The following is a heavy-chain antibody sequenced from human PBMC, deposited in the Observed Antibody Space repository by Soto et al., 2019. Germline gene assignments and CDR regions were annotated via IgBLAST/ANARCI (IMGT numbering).Heavy chain of an antibody. J-gene: IGHJ4*02. CDR2: LWYDGSKQ. CDR1: GFTFSSYG. D-gene: IGHD1-7*01. V-gene: IGHV3-33*01. CDR3: VRDPGTREYYFDS. Sequence: ESGGGVAQPGRSLRLSCEASGFTFSSYGFHWVRQAPGKGLEWVAVLWYDGSKQYYADSVKGRFTISRDNSKSTLYLQMSGLSAEDTAVYYCVRDPGTREYYFDSWGQGTLVTVSS.